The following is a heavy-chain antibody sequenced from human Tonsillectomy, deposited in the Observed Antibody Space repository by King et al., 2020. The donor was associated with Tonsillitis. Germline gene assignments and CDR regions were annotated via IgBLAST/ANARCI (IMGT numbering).Heavy chain of an antibody. D-gene: IGHD2-2*01. J-gene: IGHJ4*02. CDR1: GFTFTNYA. V-gene: IGHV3-23*04. CDR2: ISGSGDTT. CDR3: AKPPYCTSTNCYYSY. Sequence: VQLVESGGGLVQPGGSLRLSCAASGFTFTNYAMSWVRQAPGKGLEWVSTISGSGDTTNYADSVNGRFTLSRVNSKNTIYLQMNSLRAEDTAVYYCAKPPYCTSTNCYYSYWGQGTLVTVSS.